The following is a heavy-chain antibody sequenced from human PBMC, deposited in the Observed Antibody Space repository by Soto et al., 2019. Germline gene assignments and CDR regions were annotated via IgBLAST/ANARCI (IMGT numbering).Heavy chain of an antibody. D-gene: IGHD2-8*02. J-gene: IGHJ3*02. CDR3: AKGKGTGVTRVGAFDI. CDR2: ISDSGVTT. V-gene: IGHV3-23*01. Sequence: EVQLLESGGGLVQPGGSLRLSCAASGFTFSKYAMSWVRQAPGKGLDWVSGISDSGVTTYSADSVKGRFTISRDNSKNTLYLQMNRLRDADTDIYHCAKGKGTGVTRVGAFDIWGQGTMVTVSS. CDR1: GFTFSKYA.